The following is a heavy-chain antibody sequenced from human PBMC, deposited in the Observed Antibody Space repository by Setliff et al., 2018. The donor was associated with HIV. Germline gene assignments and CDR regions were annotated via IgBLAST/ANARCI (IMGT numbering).Heavy chain of an antibody. D-gene: IGHD6-25*01. CDR2: FDPEDGKT. CDR3: ARTPEGAAVFDY. Sequence: ASVKVSCKVSGYTLTELSMHWVRQAPGKGLEWMGGFDPEDGKTIYAQKFQGRVTMTEDTSTDTAYMELSSLGSEDTAVFYCARTPEGAAVFDYWGQGTLVTVSS. J-gene: IGHJ4*02. V-gene: IGHV1-24*01. CDR1: GYTLTELS.